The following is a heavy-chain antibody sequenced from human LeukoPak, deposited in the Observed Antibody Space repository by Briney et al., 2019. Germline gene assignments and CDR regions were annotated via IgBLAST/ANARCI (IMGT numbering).Heavy chain of an antibody. V-gene: IGHV1-46*01. CDR2: INPSGGST. CDR3: ARKAWSGYYYDY. D-gene: IGHD3-22*01. CDR1: GYTFTSYY. J-gene: IGHJ4*02. Sequence: ASVKVSCKASGYTFTSYYMHWVRQAPGQGLEWTGIINPSGGSTSYAQKFQGRVTMIRDTSTSTVYMELSSLRSEDTAVYYCARKAWSGYYYDYWGQGTLVTVSS.